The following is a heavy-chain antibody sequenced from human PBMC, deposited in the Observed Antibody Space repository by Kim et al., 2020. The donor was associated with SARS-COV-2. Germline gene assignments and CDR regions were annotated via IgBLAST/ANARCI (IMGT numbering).Heavy chain of an antibody. V-gene: IGHV1-18*01. CDR2: ISAYNGNT. D-gene: IGHD6-13*01. CDR1: GYTFTSYG. CDR3: ARDRIAAAGTKRYYFGY. J-gene: IGHJ4*02. Sequence: ASVKVSCKASGYTFTSYGISWVRQAPGQGLEWMGWISAYNGNTNYAQKLQGRVTMTTDTSTSTAYMELRSLRSDDTAVYYCARDRIAAAGTKRYYFGYWGQGTLVTVSS.